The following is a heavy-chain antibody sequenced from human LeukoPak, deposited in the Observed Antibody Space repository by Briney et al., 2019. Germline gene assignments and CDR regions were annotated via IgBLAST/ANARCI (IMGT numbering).Heavy chain of an antibody. Sequence: GASVKVSCKASGYTFTSYDINWVRQATGQGLEWMGWMNPNSGNTGYAQKFQGRVTMTRNTSISTAYMELSSLRSEDTAVHYCAREGVGDDYYYYYMDVWGKGTTVTVSS. D-gene: IGHD1-26*01. CDR1: GYTFTSYD. V-gene: IGHV1-8*01. CDR2: MNPNSGNT. CDR3: AREGVGDDYYYYYMDV. J-gene: IGHJ6*03.